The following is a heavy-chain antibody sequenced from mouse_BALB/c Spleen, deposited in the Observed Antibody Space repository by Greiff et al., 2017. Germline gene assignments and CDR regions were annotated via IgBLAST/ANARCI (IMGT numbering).Heavy chain of an antibody. CDR2: ISNGGGST. CDR3: ARHHYYGSSNWYFDV. J-gene: IGHJ1*01. CDR1: GFTFSSYT. V-gene: IGHV5-12-2*01. D-gene: IGHD1-1*01. Sequence: EVQLVESGGGLVQPGGSLKLSCAASGFTFSSYTMSWVRQTPEKRLEWVAYISNGGGSTYYPDTVKGRFTISRDNAKNTLYLQMSSLKSEDTAMYYCARHHYYGSSNWYFDVWGAGTTVTVSS.